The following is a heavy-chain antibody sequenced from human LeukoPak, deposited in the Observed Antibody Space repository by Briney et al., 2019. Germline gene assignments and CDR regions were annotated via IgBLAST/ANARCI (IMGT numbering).Heavy chain of an antibody. V-gene: IGHV3-30*03. CDR2: ISYDGSNK. CDR3: ATPVSSYYYHYDMDV. J-gene: IGHJ6*02. D-gene: IGHD2-2*01. CDR1: GFTFSSYG. Sequence: GGSLRLSCAASGFTFSSYGMHWVRQAPGKGLEWVAVISYDGSNKYYADSVKGRFTISRDNPKNTLYLQMNSLRAEDTAAYYCATPVSSYYYHYDMDVWGQGTTVTVSS.